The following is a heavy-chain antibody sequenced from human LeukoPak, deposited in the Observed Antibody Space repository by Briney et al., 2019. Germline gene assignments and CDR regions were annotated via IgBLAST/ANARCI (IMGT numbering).Heavy chain of an antibody. Sequence: GESLKISCKGSGYTFTGYYMHWVRQAPGQGLEWMGWINPNSGGTNYAQKFQGRVTMTRDTSISTAYMELSRLRSDDTAVYYCAMYFDYGLQDWGQGTLVTVSS. D-gene: IGHD4-17*01. CDR2: INPNSGGT. CDR3: AMYFDYGLQD. CDR1: GYTFTGYY. J-gene: IGHJ4*02. V-gene: IGHV1-2*02.